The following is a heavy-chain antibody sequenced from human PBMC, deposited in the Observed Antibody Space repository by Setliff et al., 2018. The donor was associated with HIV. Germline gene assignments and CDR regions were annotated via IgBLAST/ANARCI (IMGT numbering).Heavy chain of an antibody. CDR1: GGSISSSSYY. CDR2: IYYSGST. Sequence: SETLSLTCTVSGGSISSSSYYWGWIRQPPGKGREWIGSIYYSGSTNYNLSLKSRVTISIDTSKNQFSLKLNSVTAADTAVYYCARFYCSGGSCYSYLDYWGQGTLVTVSS. D-gene: IGHD2-15*01. V-gene: IGHV4-39*07. J-gene: IGHJ4*02. CDR3: ARFYCSGGSCYSYLDY.